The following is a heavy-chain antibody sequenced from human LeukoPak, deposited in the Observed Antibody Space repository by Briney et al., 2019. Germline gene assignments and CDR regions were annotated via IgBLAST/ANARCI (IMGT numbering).Heavy chain of an antibody. CDR1: GFTFSSYW. J-gene: IGHJ6*02. Sequence: GGSLRLSCAASGFTFSSYWMSWVRQAPGKGLEWVADIKQDGSEKYYVDSVKGRFTISRDNAKNSLYLQMNSLRAEDTAVYYCARAEGYCSSTSCYIANYYYYYGMDVWGQGTTVTVSS. CDR3: ARAEGYCSSTSCYIANYYYYYGMDV. CDR2: IKQDGSEK. V-gene: IGHV3-7*01. D-gene: IGHD2-2*02.